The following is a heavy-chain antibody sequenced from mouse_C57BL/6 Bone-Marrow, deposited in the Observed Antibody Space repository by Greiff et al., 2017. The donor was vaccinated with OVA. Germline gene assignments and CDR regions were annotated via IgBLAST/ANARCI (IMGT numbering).Heavy chain of an antibody. CDR3: ARNAD. J-gene: IGHJ3*01. CDR2: IDPSDSYT. Sequence: QVQLQQPGAELVKPGASVKLSCKASGYTFTSYWMQWVKQRPGQGLEWIGEIDPSDSYTNYNQKFKGKATLTVDTSSSTAYMQLSSLTSEESAVYYCARNADWGQGTLVTVSA. CDR1: GYTFTSYW. V-gene: IGHV1-50*01.